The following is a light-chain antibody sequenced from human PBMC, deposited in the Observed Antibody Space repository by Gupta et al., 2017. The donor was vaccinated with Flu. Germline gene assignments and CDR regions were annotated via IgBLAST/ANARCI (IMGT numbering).Light chain of an antibody. CDR2: DDD. CDR1: RSNIGSNS. V-gene: IGLV1-51*02. CDR3: GTWDSGLNAGL. J-gene: IGLJ3*02. Sequence: QSVLTQTPSVSAAPGPKVTISCPGSRSNIGSNSVSWYQHRTGTAPKLLIYDDDKRPAGIPDRFSASKSGTSATLDISGLQAGDEADYYCGTWDSGLNAGLFGGGTNLTVL.